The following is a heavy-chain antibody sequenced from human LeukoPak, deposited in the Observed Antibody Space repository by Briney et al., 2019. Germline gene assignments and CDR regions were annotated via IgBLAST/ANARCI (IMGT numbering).Heavy chain of an antibody. CDR1: GFAFSSYN. J-gene: IGHJ6*02. CDR2: IGSSGSPT. Sequence: GGSLRLSCAASGFAFSSYNMNWVRQAPGKGLEWISYIGSSGSPTHYTDSVRGRFTISRDNAKNSLYLQMNSLRDDDTALYYCARRPYSDTSGRLSDVWGQGTTVTVSS. D-gene: IGHD3-22*01. V-gene: IGHV3-48*02. CDR3: ARRPYSDTSGRLSDV.